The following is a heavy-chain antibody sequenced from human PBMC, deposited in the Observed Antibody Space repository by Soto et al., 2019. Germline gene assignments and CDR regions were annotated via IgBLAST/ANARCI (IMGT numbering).Heavy chain of an antibody. CDR2: ISGSDDST. D-gene: IGHD2-2*01. CDR3: AKGRTTSSYAPLDY. Sequence: GGSLRLSCAASGFTFSSYAMTWVRQAPGKGLEWVSVISGSDDSTYYAGSVKGRFTISRENSKNKLYLQMNSLRAEDTAVYYCAKGRTTSSYAPLDYWGQGTLVTVSS. J-gene: IGHJ4*02. V-gene: IGHV3-23*01. CDR1: GFTFSSYA.